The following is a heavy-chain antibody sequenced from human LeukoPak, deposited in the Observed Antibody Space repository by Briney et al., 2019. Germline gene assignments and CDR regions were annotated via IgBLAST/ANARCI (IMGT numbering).Heavy chain of an antibody. J-gene: IGHJ2*01. CDR3: ARAVAGGRYFDL. CDR1: GDSVSNNSAA. D-gene: IGHD4-23*01. CDR2: TYFMSEWSN. Sequence: SQTLSLTCAISGDSVSNNSAAWTWIRQSPARGLEWLGRTYFMSEWSNTYAASMTSRITINADTSKNQFSLQLNSVTPEDTAVYYCARAVAGGRYFDLRGRGTLVTVSP. V-gene: IGHV6-1*01.